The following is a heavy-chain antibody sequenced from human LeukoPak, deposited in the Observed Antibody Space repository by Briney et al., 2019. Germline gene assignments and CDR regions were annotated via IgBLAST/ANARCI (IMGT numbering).Heavy chain of an antibody. V-gene: IGHV3-23*01. CDR3: AKWGGYYDRSGYNGVPLHY. Sequence: QTGGSLRLSCAASGFTFSSYAMSWVRQAPGKGLEWVSSISGSGGNTYYADSVKGRFTISRDNSKNILYLQMNSLRAEDTAVYYCAKWGGYYDRSGYNGVPLHYWGQGSLVTVSS. CDR2: ISGSGGNT. CDR1: GFTFSSYA. D-gene: IGHD3-22*01. J-gene: IGHJ4*02.